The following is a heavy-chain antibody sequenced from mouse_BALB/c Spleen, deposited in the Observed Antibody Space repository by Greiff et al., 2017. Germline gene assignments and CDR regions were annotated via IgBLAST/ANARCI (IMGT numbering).Heavy chain of an antibody. CDR2: IWGDGST. V-gene: IGHV2-6-7*01. D-gene: IGHD3-2*01. CDR3: ARDRDSSGYVWFAY. Sequence: VQLVESGPGLVAPSQSLSITCTVSGFSLTGYGVNWVRQPPGKGLEWLGMIWGDGSTDYNSALKSRLSISKDNSKSQVFLKMNSLQTDDTARYYCARDRDSSGYVWFAYWGQGTLVTVSA. CDR1: GFSLTGYG. J-gene: IGHJ3*01.